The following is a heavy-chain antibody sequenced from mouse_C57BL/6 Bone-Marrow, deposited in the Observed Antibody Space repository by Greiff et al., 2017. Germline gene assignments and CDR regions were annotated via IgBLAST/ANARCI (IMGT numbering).Heavy chain of an antibody. D-gene: IGHD1-1*01. V-gene: IGHV1-74*01. CDR1: GYTFTSYW. J-gene: IGHJ2*01. CDR2: IHPSDSDT. Sequence: QVQLQQPGAELVKPGASVKVSCKASGYTFTSYWMHWVKQRPGQGLEWIGRIHPSDSDTNYNQKFKGKATLTVDKSSSTAYMQLSSLTSEDSAVYYCDHKGVTTVVTTGYFDYWGQGTTLTVSA. CDR3: DHKGVTTVVTTGYFDY.